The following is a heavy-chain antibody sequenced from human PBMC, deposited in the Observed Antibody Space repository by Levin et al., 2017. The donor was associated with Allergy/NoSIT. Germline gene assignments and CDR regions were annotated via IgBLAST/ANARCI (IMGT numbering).Heavy chain of an antibody. CDR3: ARDPAYGALDY. J-gene: IGHJ4*02. V-gene: IGHV3-7*04. Sequence: GESLKISCAASGFTFSSSWMTWVRQAPGRGLEWVANMNPDGSAKYHVDSVKGRFTISRDNAKNSLYLQMNSLRVDDTAVYYCARDPAYGALDYWGQGTLVTVSA. D-gene: IGHD4-17*01. CDR2: MNPDGSAK. CDR1: GFTFSSSW.